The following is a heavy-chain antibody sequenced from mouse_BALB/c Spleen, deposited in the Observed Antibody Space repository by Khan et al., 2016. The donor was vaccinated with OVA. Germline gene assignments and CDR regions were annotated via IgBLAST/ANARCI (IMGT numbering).Heavy chain of an antibody. Sequence: EVQLQESGPGLVKPSQSLSLTCTVTGYSITSDYAWNWIRQFPGNKLEWMGYISYSGRTSYNPSLKSRISITRDTSKNQFFLQLNSVHTEDKATHYCVSSVTITTVLATAFDYWGQGTSLPVSS. CDR1: GYSITSDYA. CDR3: VSSVTITTVLATAFDY. V-gene: IGHV3-2*02. D-gene: IGHD1-1*01. J-gene: IGHJ2*02. CDR2: ISYSGRT.